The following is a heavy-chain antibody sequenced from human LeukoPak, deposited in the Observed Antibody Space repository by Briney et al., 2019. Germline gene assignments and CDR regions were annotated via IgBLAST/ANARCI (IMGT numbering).Heavy chain of an antibody. Sequence: GGSLRLPCAASGFTFSSYAMSWVRQAPGKGLEWVSAISGSGGSTYYADSVKGRFTISRDNSKNTLYLQMNSLRAEDTAVYYCAKVVVRGGARGTYYFDYWGQGTLVTVSS. V-gene: IGHV3-23*01. J-gene: IGHJ4*02. D-gene: IGHD3-10*01. CDR3: AKVVVRGGARGTYYFDY. CDR1: GFTFSSYA. CDR2: ISGSGGST.